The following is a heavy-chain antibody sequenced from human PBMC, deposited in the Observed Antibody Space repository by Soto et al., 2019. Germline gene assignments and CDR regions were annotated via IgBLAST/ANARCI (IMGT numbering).Heavy chain of an antibody. V-gene: IGHV1-3*01. Sequence: ASVKVSCKASGYNFNTHSMHWVRQAPGQGLEWMGWINGDNGDTKYSRNFQGRVTITRDTSANTAYMELNSLRSEDTAVYYCARDPGQWLVLPSDYWGQGTLVTVSS. J-gene: IGHJ4*02. D-gene: IGHD6-19*01. CDR3: ARDPGQWLVLPSDY. CDR2: INGDNGDT. CDR1: GYNFNTHS.